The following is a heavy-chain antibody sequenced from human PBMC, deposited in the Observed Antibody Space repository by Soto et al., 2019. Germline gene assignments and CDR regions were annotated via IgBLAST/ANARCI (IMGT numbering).Heavy chain of an antibody. J-gene: IGHJ4*02. V-gene: IGHV4-59*01. CDR2: IYYSGST. Sequence: QVQLQESGPGXVKPSETLSLTCTVSGGSISSYYWSWIRQPPGKGLEWIGYIYYSGSTNYNPSLKSRVTISVDTSKNQFSLKLSSVTAADTAVYYCARPTYNSGSPFDYWGQGTLVTVSS. D-gene: IGHD1-20*01. CDR3: ARPTYNSGSPFDY. CDR1: GGSISSYY.